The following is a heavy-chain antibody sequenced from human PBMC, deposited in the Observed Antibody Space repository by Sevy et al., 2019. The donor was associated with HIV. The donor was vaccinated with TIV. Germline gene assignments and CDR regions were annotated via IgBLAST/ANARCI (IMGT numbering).Heavy chain of an antibody. D-gene: IGHD6-25*01. V-gene: IGHV3-21*01. CDR3: ARSSESSAPGY. CDR2: TSNSGSYI. Sequence: GGSLRLSCAASGFTFNSYYMNWVRQAPGKGLEWVSSTSNSGSYIYYADSVKGRFTISRDNAKNSLYLQMNSLRAEDTAVYYCARSSESSAPGYWGQGTLVTVSS. J-gene: IGHJ4*02. CDR1: GFTFNSYY.